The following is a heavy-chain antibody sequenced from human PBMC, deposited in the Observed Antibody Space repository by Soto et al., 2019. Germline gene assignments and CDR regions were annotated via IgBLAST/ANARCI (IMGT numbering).Heavy chain of an antibody. CDR1: GYTFTGYY. Sequence: ASVKVSCKASGYTFTGYYMRWVRQAPGQGLEWMGWINPNSGGTNYAQKFQGWVTMTRDTSISTAYMELSRLRSDDTAVYYGARGNLKNIDLSESQLLIMGAFVIWGKGKMVTVSS. J-gene: IGHJ3*02. CDR3: ARGNLKNIDLSESQLLIMGAFVI. D-gene: IGHD2-2*01. CDR2: INPNSGGT. V-gene: IGHV1-2*04.